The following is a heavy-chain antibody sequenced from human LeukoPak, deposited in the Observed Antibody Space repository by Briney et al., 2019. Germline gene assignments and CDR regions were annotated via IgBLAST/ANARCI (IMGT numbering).Heavy chain of an antibody. CDR3: AKFLPTHIVVANYYFDY. J-gene: IGHJ4*02. Sequence: PGGSLRLSCAASGFTFSIYAVSWVRQAPGKGLEWVSAISGSGGSTYYAGSVKGPFTISRHNYKNTLYMQMTSLRAEDTAVYYCAKFLPTHIVVANYYFDYWGQGTLVTASS. D-gene: IGHD2-21*01. V-gene: IGHV3-23*01. CDR2: ISGSGGST. CDR1: GFTFSIYA.